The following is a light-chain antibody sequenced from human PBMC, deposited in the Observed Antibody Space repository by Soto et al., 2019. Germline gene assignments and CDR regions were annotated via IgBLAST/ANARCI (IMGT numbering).Light chain of an antibody. V-gene: IGKV3-15*01. J-gene: IGKJ1*01. Sequence: EKVMTQSPATLSVSPGERATLSCRASQSVSSNLAWFQQKPGQAPRLLIYGASTRATGIPARFSGSGSGTEFTLTISSLQSEDFAVYYCQQYYSWPWTFGQGTKVEIK. CDR2: GAS. CDR1: QSVSSN. CDR3: QQYYSWPWT.